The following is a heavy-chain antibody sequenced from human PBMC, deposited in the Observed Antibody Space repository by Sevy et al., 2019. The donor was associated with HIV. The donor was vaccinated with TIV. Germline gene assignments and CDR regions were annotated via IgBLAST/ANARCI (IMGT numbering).Heavy chain of an antibody. CDR2: ISGSGYST. CDR3: AKHIAYCGGDCYPPLYYFDY. Sequence: GGSLRLSCAASGFTFSNYGMSWVRQAPGKGLEWVSAISGSGYSTYYADSVKGRFTISRDKSKNTLYLQINSLRAGGTAVYYCAKHIAYCGGDCYPPLYYFDYWGQGTLVTVSS. V-gene: IGHV3-23*01. D-gene: IGHD2-21*02. CDR1: GFTFSNYG. J-gene: IGHJ4*02.